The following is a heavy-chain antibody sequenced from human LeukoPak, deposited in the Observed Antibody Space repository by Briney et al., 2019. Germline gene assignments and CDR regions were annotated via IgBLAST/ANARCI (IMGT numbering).Heavy chain of an antibody. V-gene: IGHV4-39*01. Sequence: PSETLSLTCTVSGGSISSSSYSWGWIRQPPGKGLEWIGSVSHSGSINYDPSLKNRVTISVDTSKNQFSLKLSSVTAADTAVYYCWAIVTTIKLDFWGQGTLVTVSS. CDR1: GGSISSSSYS. CDR2: VSHSGSI. D-gene: IGHD5-12*01. CDR3: WAIVTTIKLDF. J-gene: IGHJ4*02.